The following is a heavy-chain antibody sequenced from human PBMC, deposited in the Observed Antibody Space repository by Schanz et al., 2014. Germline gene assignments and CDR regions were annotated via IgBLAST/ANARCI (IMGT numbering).Heavy chain of an antibody. Sequence: EVQLVESGGCLVQPGRSLRLSCAASGFTFDNYAMHWVRQAPGKGLEWVSSISWNSGSVAYADSVKGRFTISRDDAKNSLYLQMNSLRAEDTAVYYCARDKGGLIPFDYWGQGTLVAVSS. V-gene: IGHV3-9*01. CDR1: GFTFDNYA. D-gene: IGHD2-15*01. J-gene: IGHJ4*02. CDR2: ISWNSGSV. CDR3: ARDKGGLIPFDY.